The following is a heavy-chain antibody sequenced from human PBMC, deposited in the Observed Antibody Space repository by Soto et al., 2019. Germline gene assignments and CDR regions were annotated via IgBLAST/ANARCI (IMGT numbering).Heavy chain of an antibody. CDR2: IYYSGST. J-gene: IGHJ4*02. V-gene: IGHV4-39*01. CDR1: SGSISSSSYY. D-gene: IGHD6-13*01. CDR3: ARHKDTSSRYLLPDY. Sequence: SETLSLTXTVSSGSISSSSYYWGWIRQPPGKGLEWIGSIYYSGSTYYNPSLKSRVTISVDTSKNQFSLKVSSVTATDTAVYYCARHKDTSSRYLLPDYWGQGTLVTVSS.